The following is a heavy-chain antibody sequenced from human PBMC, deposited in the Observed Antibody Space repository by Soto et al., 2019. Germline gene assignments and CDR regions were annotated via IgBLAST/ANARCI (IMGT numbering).Heavy chain of an antibody. Sequence: QVQLQESGPGLVKPSQTLSLTCTVSGGSISSGDDYWSWIRQHPGKGLEWMGYIYYSGSTYYNPSLKSRVTISVDTYKNQFSLKLSSVTAADTAVYYCSRLWSGSRQGFDPWGQGTLVTVSS. CDR2: IYYSGST. V-gene: IGHV4-31*03. CDR3: SRLWSGSRQGFDP. CDR1: GGSISSGDDY. J-gene: IGHJ5*02. D-gene: IGHD3-3*01.